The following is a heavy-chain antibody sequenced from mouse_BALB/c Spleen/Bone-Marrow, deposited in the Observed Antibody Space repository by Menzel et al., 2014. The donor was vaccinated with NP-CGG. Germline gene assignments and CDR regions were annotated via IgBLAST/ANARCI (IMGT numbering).Heavy chain of an antibody. CDR2: ISPRSGST. V-gene: IGHV1S22*01. CDR1: GYIFANYW. CDR3: TRIFDY. Sequence: GSELVRPGASVKLSCKASGYIFANYWMHWVKQRHGQGLEWIGNISPRSGSTNYDEKFKSKATLTVDTSSATAYMYLNSLTSEDSAVYYCTRIFDYWGQGTILTVSS. J-gene: IGHJ2*01.